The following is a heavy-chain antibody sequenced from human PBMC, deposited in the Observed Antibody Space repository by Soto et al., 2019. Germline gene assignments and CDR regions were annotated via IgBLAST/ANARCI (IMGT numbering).Heavy chain of an antibody. CDR3: AKGKTSGWYYFDY. J-gene: IGHJ4*02. Sequence: PGGPLRLSCAASGFTFSNFAMSWVRQSPGRGLEWVSGISASGRDIHYADSVKDRFTVSRDNSKNTLYLQMNSLRAEDTAIYYCAKGKTSGWYYFDYWGQGALVTVSS. D-gene: IGHD6-19*01. CDR1: GFTFSNFA. V-gene: IGHV3-23*01. CDR2: ISASGRDI.